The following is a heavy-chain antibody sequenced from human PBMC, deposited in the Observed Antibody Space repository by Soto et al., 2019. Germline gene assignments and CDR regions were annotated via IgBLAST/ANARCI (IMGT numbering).Heavy chain of an antibody. J-gene: IGHJ6*02. D-gene: IGHD1-1*01. CDR3: AADQLDPHYYYYGMDV. V-gene: IGHV1-58*02. Sequence: SVKVSCKASGFTFTSSAMQWVRQARGQRLEWIGWIVVGSGNTNYAQKFQERVTITRDMSTSTAYMELSSLRSEDTAVYYCAADQLDPHYYYYGMDVWGQGTTVTVSS. CDR1: GFTFTSSA. CDR2: IVVGSGNT.